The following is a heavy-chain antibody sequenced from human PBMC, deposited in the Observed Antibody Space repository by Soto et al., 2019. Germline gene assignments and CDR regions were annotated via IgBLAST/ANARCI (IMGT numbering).Heavy chain of an antibody. CDR2: IWYDGSNK. V-gene: IGHV3-33*01. CDR3: ARDHIALDY. CDR1: GFTFSSYG. D-gene: IGHD6-13*01. Sequence: GGSLRLSCAASGFTFSSYGMHWVRQAPGKRLEWVAVIWYDGSNKYYADSVKGRFTISRDNSKKTVYLQMNSLRAEDTAVYYCARDHIALDYWGQGTQVTVSS. J-gene: IGHJ4*02.